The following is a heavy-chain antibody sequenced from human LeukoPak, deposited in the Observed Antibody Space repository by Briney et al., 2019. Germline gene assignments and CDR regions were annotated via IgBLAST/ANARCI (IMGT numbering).Heavy chain of an antibody. V-gene: IGHV3-53*01. CDR3: AKDVYDFWSGYSTPRTPDY. Sequence: GGSLRLSCAASGFTVSSNYMSWARQAPGKGLEWVSVIYSGGSTYYADSVKGRFTISRDNSKNTLYLQMNSLRAEDTAVYYCAKDVYDFWSGYSTPRTPDYWGQGTLVTVSS. CDR2: IYSGGST. J-gene: IGHJ4*02. CDR1: GFTVSSNY. D-gene: IGHD3-3*01.